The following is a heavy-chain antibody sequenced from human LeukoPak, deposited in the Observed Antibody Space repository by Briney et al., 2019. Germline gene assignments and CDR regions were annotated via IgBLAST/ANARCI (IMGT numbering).Heavy chain of an antibody. CDR3: AKRGVVIRVILVGFHKEAYYFDS. CDR2: ISDRGSRT. D-gene: IGHD3-22*01. Sequence: ESGGSPRLSCAVSGITLSNYGMSWVRQAPGKGLEWVAGISDRGSRTNYADSVKGRFTISTDHPKNTLYLQMNSLRAEDTAVCFCAKRGVVIRVILVGFHKEAYYFDSWGQGALVNVSS. J-gene: IGHJ4*02. V-gene: IGHV3-23*01. CDR1: GITLSNYG.